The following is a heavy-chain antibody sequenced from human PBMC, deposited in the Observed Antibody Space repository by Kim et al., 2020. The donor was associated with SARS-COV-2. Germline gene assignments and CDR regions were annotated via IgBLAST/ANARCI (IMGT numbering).Heavy chain of an antibody. CDR1: GGSFSGYY. V-gene: IGHV4-34*01. CDR3: ARGIVDYYDSSGYDAVYYFDY. Sequence: SETLSLTCAVYGGSFSGYYWSWIRQPPGKGLEWIGEINHSGSTNYNPSLKSRVTISVDTSKNQFSLKLSSVTAADTAVYYCARGIVDYYDSSGYDAVYYFDYWGQGTLVTVSS. CDR2: INHSGST. D-gene: IGHD3-22*01. J-gene: IGHJ4*02.